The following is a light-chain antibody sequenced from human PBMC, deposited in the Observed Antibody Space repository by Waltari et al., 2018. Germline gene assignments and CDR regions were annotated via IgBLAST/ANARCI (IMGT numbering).Light chain of an antibody. CDR3: QNHERLPAT. V-gene: IGKV3-20*01. Sequence: VLTQSPGTLSLSPGETATLSCRASQSISKYLVWYQQRPGHAPRLLIYAASTRATGVPDMFSGSGYGTDFTLTISRLEPEDFAVYYCQNHERLPATFGQGTKVEIK. CDR2: AAS. J-gene: IGKJ1*01. CDR1: QSISKY.